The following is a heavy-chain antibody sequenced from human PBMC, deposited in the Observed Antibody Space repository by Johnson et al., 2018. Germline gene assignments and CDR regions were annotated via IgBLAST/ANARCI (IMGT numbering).Heavy chain of an antibody. CDR2: IYHTGTS. Sequence: VQLVESGSGLVKPSQPLSLTCAVSGDSISSGAYSWSWIRQPPGKGLEWLGYIYHTGTSYFNPSLKSRVTISVDKSKNQFSLRLRSVDAADTALYYCARGTDYDAFDIWGRGTMVTVSS. V-gene: IGHV4-30-2*01. CDR1: GDSISSGAYS. CDR3: ARGTDYDAFDI. J-gene: IGHJ3*02. D-gene: IGHD3-16*01.